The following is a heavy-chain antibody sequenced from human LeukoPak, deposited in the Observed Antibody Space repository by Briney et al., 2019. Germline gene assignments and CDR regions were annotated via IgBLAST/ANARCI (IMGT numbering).Heavy chain of an antibody. D-gene: IGHD2-2*02. CDR1: GFTFSSYW. J-gene: IGHJ3*02. V-gene: IGHV3-7*01. Sequence: GGSLRLSCAASGFTFSSYWMSWVRQAPGKGLEWVANIKQEGTEKYYVDSVKGRFTISRDNAKNSLYLQMNSLRAEDTAVYYCARQTGLYCSSISCYRNDAFNIWGQGTMVTVSS. CDR3: ARQTGLYCSSISCYRNDAFNI. CDR2: IKQEGTEK.